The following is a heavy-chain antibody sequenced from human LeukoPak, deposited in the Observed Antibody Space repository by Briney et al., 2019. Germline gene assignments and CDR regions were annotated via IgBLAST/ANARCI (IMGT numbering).Heavy chain of an antibody. CDR3: TRGSQVSGY. J-gene: IGHJ4*02. Sequence: PGGSLRLSCAASGFTFSSLWMNWVRQAPGKGLEWVASIKQDGSEKYYVDSVKGRFTISRDNAKNSLYPQMNSLRAEDTAVYYCTRGSQVSGYWGQGTLVTVSS. CDR2: IKQDGSEK. V-gene: IGHV3-7*04. CDR1: GFTFSSLW.